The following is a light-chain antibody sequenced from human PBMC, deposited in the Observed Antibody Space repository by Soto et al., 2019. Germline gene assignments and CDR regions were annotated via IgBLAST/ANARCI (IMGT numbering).Light chain of an antibody. CDR1: SSDVGSYNY. Sequence: QPASVSGSPGQSITISCTGTSSDVGSYNYVSWYQHHPGKAPKLMISEVSNRPSGVSNRFSGSKSGNTASLTISGLQAEDEADYYCSSYTSTSTYVFGTGTKVTVL. V-gene: IGLV2-14*01. J-gene: IGLJ1*01. CDR3: SSYTSTSTYV. CDR2: EVS.